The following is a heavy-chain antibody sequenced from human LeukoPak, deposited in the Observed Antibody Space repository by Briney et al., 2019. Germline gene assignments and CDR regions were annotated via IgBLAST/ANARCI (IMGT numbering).Heavy chain of an antibody. V-gene: IGHV3-74*01. Sequence: GGSLRLSCAASGFTFSSYWMHWVRQAPGKGLVWVSRINSDGGSTSYADSVKGRFTISRDNAKNTLYLQMNSLRAEDTAVYYCARDRVAAAGLDPWGQGTLVTVSS. D-gene: IGHD2-15*01. CDR1: GFTFSSYW. J-gene: IGHJ5*02. CDR3: ARDRVAAAGLDP. CDR2: INSDGGST.